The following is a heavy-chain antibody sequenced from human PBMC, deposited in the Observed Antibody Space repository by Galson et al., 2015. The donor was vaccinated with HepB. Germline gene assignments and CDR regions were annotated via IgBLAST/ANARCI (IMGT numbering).Heavy chain of an antibody. Sequence: SLRLSCAASGFTFSSYWMSWVRQAPGKGLEWVANIKQVGSEKYYVDSVKGRFTISRDNAKNSLYLQMNSLRAEDTAVYYCARAGGAQWLARPFDYWGQGTLVTVSS. CDR3: ARAGGAQWLARPFDY. CDR2: IKQVGSEK. J-gene: IGHJ4*02. CDR1: GFTFSSYW. D-gene: IGHD6-19*01. V-gene: IGHV3-7*03.